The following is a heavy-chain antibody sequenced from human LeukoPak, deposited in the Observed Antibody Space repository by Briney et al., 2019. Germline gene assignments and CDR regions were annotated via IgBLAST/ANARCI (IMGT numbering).Heavy chain of an antibody. J-gene: IGHJ4*02. Sequence: SETLSLTCTVSGDSISGNYWTWIRQPPGKGLEWIGEINHSGSTNYNPSLKSRVTISVDTSKNQFSLKLSSVTAADTAMYYCARESTTVAGTFDYWGQGTLVTVSS. D-gene: IGHD6-19*01. CDR1: GDSISGNY. CDR3: ARESTTVAGTFDY. V-gene: IGHV4-34*01. CDR2: INHSGST.